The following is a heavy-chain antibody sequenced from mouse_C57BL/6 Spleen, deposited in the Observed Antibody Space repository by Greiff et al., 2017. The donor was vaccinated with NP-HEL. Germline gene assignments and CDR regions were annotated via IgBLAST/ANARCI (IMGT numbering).Heavy chain of an antibody. J-gene: IGHJ3*01. CDR3: ARGVYYDYDVTY. Sequence: EVQLQQSGAELVKPGASVKLSCTASGFNIKDYYMHWVKQRTEQGLEWIGRIDPEDGETKYAPKFQGKATITADTSSNTAYLQLSSLTFEDTAVYYCARGVYYDYDVTYWGQGTLVTVSA. V-gene: IGHV14-2*01. CDR2: IDPEDGET. D-gene: IGHD2-4*01. CDR1: GFNIKDYY.